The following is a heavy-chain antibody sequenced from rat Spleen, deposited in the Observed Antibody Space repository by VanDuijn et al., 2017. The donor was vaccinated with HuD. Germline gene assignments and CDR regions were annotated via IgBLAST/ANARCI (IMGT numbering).Heavy chain of an antibody. CDR3: AVAGYGY. V-gene: IGHV5-25*01. CDR2: ISTSGGST. Sequence: EVQLVESDGGLVQPERSLKLSCAASGFTFSNYDMAWVRQAPTKGLEWVASISTSGGSTYYRDSVKGRFTISRDNAKSTLYLQMDSLRSEDTATYYCAVAGYGYWGQGVMVTVSS. CDR1: GFTFSNYD. J-gene: IGHJ2*01. D-gene: IGHD1-7*01.